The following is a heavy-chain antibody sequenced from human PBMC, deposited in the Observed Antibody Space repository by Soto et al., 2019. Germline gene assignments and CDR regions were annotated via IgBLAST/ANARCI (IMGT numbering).Heavy chain of an antibody. J-gene: IGHJ4*02. CDR3: AKHLQYDSGWPLHY. Sequence: SETLSLTCAVSGGSISSSNWWSWVRQPPGKGLEWIGEIYHSGSTNYNPSLKSRVTISVDKSKNQFSLKLSSVTAEDTAVYFCAKHLQYDSGWPLHYWGQGTLVTVSS. D-gene: IGHD6-19*01. CDR1: GGSISSSNW. V-gene: IGHV4-4*02. CDR2: IYHSGST.